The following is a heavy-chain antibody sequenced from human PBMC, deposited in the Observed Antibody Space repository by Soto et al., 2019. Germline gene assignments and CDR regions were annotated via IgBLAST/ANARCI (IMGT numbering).Heavy chain of an antibody. CDR2: IVPLFGTA. V-gene: IGHV1-69*12. CDR1: GGTFGNTA. CDR3: ARDGDPGYSFWSGPLGGGRFDP. D-gene: IGHD3-3*01. J-gene: IGHJ5*02. Sequence: QVQLVQSGAEVKEPGSSVNVSCKTSGGTFGNTAVTWVRQVPGQGLEWIGGIVPLFGTANYAQKFRGRVMITAAESTSPPHMALSSLRSDDTAIYYCARDGDPGYSFWSGPLGGGRFDPWGQGTLVTVSS.